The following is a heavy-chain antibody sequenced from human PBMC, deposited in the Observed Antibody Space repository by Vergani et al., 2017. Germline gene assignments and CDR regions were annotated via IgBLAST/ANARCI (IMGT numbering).Heavy chain of an antibody. CDR3: VKGGITMVRGAYDY. CDR2: ISSNGGST. CDR1: GFTFSSYA. V-gene: IGHV3-64D*06. Sequence: EVQLVESGGGLVQPGGSLRLSCSASGFTFSSYAMHWVRQAPGKGLEYVSAISSNGGSTYYADSVKGRFTISRDNSKNTLYLQMSRLRAEDTAVYYCVKGGITMVRGAYDYWGQGTLVTVSS. J-gene: IGHJ4*02. D-gene: IGHD3-10*01.